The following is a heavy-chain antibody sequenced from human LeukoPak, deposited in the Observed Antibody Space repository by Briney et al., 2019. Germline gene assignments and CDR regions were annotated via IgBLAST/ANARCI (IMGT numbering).Heavy chain of an antibody. CDR3: ARDSGYDILTGLYYYGMDV. Sequence: PGGSLRLSCAASGFTFSSYAMHWVRQAPGKGLEGAAVISYDGSNKYYADSVKGRFTISRDNSKNTLYLQMNSLRAEDTAVYYCARDSGYDILTGLYYYGMDVWGQGTTVTVSS. J-gene: IGHJ6*02. CDR1: GFTFSSYA. CDR2: ISYDGSNK. D-gene: IGHD3-9*01. V-gene: IGHV3-30-3*01.